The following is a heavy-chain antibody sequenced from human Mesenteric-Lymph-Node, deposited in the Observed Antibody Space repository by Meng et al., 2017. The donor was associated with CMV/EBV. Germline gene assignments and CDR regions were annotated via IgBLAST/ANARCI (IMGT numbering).Heavy chain of an antibody. CDR2: ITPFHGST. D-gene: IGHD3/OR15-3a*01. V-gene: IGHV1-69*05. CDR1: GSFENYV. J-gene: IGHJ4*02. CDR3: VREAWTPRSGRLYYFDL. Sequence: GSFENYVINWVRQAPGQGLEWMGGITPFHGSTDYAQRFQGRVTVSTTQSRSTVYMDLRSLTPGDTAVYYCVREAWTPRSGRLYYFDLWGQGTLVTVSS.